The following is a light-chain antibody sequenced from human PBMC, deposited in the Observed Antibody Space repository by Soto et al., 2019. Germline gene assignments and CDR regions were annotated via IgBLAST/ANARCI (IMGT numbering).Light chain of an antibody. CDR1: SSDVGSYNR. CDR3: SSYTTSTPVV. J-gene: IGLJ2*01. Sequence: QSALTQPASVSGSPGQSITISCTGTSSDVGSYNRVSWYQQPPGTAPTFIIYDVSNRPSGVPDRFSGSKSGNTASLTISGLQAEDEGDYYCSSYTTSTPVVFGGGTKVTVL. V-gene: IGLV2-18*02. CDR2: DVS.